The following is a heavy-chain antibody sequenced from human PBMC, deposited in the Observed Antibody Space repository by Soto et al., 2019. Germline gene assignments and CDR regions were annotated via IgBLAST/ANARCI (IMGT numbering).Heavy chain of an antibody. V-gene: IGHV3-33*01. D-gene: IGHD3-10*01. Sequence: GESLKISCAASGFTFSSYGMHWVRQAPGKGLEWVAVIWYDGSNKYYADSVKGRFTISRDNSKNTLYLQMNSLRAEDTAVYYCARAGSGHFDYWGQGTLVTVSS. CDR2: IWYDGSNK. CDR1: GFTFSSYG. CDR3: ARAGSGHFDY. J-gene: IGHJ4*02.